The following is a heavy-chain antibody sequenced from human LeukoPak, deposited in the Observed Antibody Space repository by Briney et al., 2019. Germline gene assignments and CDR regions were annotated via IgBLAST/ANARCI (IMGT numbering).Heavy chain of an antibody. V-gene: IGHV4-59*11. Sequence: SETLSLTCTVSGGSISSHYWNWLRQPPGKGLEWIGYIYSSGSTKYNPSLKSRVTISVDTSKNQFSLNLNSVTAADTAVYYCARGVSAVSGENFEYWGQGTLVTVSS. CDR3: ARGVSAVSGENFEY. J-gene: IGHJ4*02. CDR2: IYSSGST. D-gene: IGHD6-19*01. CDR1: GGSISSHY.